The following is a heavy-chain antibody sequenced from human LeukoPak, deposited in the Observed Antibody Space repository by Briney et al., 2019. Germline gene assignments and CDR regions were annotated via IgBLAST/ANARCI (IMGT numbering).Heavy chain of an antibody. J-gene: IGHJ4*02. D-gene: IGHD5-12*01. V-gene: IGHV4-39*01. Sequence: SETLSLTCTVSGGSISSSSYYWAWIRQPPGKGLEWIGSIYYSGSTYYNPSLKSRVTISADTSKNQFSLELSSVTAADTAVYFCARRVIVATIDYWGQGTLVTVSS. CDR3: ARRVIVATIDY. CDR2: IYYSGST. CDR1: GGSISSSSYY.